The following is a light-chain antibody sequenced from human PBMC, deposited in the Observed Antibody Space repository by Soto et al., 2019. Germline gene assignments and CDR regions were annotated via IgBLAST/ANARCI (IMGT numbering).Light chain of an antibody. CDR2: EIN. V-gene: IGLV2-8*01. Sequence: QSALTQPPSASGSPGRSVTISCIGTRSDIGGSNFISWYQQHPGEAPKLLIFEINKRPSGVPGRFSGSKSGNTASLTVSGLQAEDEADYYCGSYAGNTNFVFGTGTKLTVL. CDR1: RSDIGGSNF. J-gene: IGLJ1*01. CDR3: GSYAGNTNFV.